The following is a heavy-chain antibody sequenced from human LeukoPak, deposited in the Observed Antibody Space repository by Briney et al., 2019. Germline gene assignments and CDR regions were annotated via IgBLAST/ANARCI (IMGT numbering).Heavy chain of an antibody. V-gene: IGHV3-30-3*01. D-gene: IGHD3-10*01. J-gene: IGHJ4*02. CDR3: ARDIGFGGLPPPELDY. Sequence: PGGSLRLSCAASEFTFSSYAMHWVRQAPGKGLEWVAVISYDGSNKYYADSVKGRFTISRDNSKNTLYLQMNSLRAEDTAVYYCARDIGFGGLPPPELDYWGQGTLVTVSS. CDR1: EFTFSSYA. CDR2: ISYDGSNK.